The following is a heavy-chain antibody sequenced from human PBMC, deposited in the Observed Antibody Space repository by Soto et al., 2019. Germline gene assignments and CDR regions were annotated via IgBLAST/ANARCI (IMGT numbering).Heavy chain of an antibody. CDR1: GYTFTSYA. V-gene: IGHV1-3*01. CDR2: INAGNGNT. J-gene: IGHJ5*02. Sequence: GASVKVSCKASGYTFTSYAMHWVRQAPGQRLEWMGWINAGNGNTKYSQKFQGRVTITRDTSASTAYMELSSLRSEDTAVYYCARVRELVPAAIDWFDPWGQGTLVTVSS. CDR3: ARVRELVPAAIDWFDP. D-gene: IGHD2-2*02.